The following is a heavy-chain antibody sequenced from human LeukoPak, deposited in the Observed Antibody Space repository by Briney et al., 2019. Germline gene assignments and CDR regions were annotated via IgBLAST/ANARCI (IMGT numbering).Heavy chain of an antibody. D-gene: IGHD6-13*01. V-gene: IGHV3-53*01. CDR2: IYSGGST. J-gene: IGHJ4*02. CDR1: GFTVSSNY. Sequence: GGSLRLSCAASGFTVSSNYMSWVRQAPGKGLEWVSVIYSGGSTYYADSVKGRFTISRDNSKNTLYLQMNSLRAEDTAVYYCAKDAYSYSSSWYYFDYWGQGTLVTVSS. CDR3: AKDAYSYSSSWYYFDY.